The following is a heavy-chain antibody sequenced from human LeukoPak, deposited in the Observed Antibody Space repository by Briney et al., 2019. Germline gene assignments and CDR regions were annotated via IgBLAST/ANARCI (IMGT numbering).Heavy chain of an antibody. CDR1: GFTFSSYA. D-gene: IGHD3-3*01. CDR2: ISGSGGIT. V-gene: IGHV3-23*01. J-gene: IGHJ2*01. CDR3: AKDRHITIFGVVTNPPAAGL. Sequence: GGSLRLSCAASGFTFSSYAMNWVRQAPGKGLEWVSAISGSGGITYYADSVKGRFTISRDNSKNTLYLQMNSLRAEDTAVYYCAKDRHITIFGVVTNPPAAGLWGRGTPVTVSS.